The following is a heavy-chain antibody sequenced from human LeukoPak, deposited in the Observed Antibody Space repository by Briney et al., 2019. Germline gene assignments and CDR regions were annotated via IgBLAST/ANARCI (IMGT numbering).Heavy chain of an antibody. D-gene: IGHD6-19*01. CDR3: ARDLDSSGWSHFQH. CDR2: INPNSGDT. CDR1: GYTFTGYH. Sequence: ASVKVSCKASGYTFTGYHMHWVRRAPGQGLEWMGWINPNSGDTNSAQKFQGRVTMTRDTSISTAYMELSRLRSDDTAVYYCARDLDSSGWSHFQHWGQGTLVTVSS. V-gene: IGHV1-2*02. J-gene: IGHJ1*01.